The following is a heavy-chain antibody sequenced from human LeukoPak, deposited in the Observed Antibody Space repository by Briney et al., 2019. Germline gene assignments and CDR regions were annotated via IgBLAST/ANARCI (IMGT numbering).Heavy chain of an antibody. V-gene: IGHV4-30-4*01. CDR3: ASYSSGENWFDP. D-gene: IGHD6-19*01. CDR2: IYYSGGT. CDR1: GGSISSGDYY. Sequence: SETLSLTCTVSGGSISSGDYYWSWIRQPPGKGLEWIGYIYYSGGTYYNPSLKSRVTISVDTSKNQFSLKLSSVTAADTAVYYCASYSSGENWFDPWGQGTLVTVSS. J-gene: IGHJ5*02.